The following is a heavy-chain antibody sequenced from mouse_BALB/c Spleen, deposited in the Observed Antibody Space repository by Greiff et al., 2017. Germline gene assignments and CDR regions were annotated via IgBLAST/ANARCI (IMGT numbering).Heavy chain of an antibody. V-gene: IGHV1-63*02. Sequence: QVQLQQSGAELVRPGTSVKISCKASGYTFTNYWLGWVKQRPGHGLEWIGDIYPGGGYTNYNEKFKGKATLTADTSSSTAYMQLSSLTSEDSAVYFCAIITNAMDDWGQGTSVTVSS. J-gene: IGHJ4*01. CDR2: IYPGGGYT. CDR3: AIITNAMDD. CDR1: GYTFTNYW. D-gene: IGHD1-2*01.